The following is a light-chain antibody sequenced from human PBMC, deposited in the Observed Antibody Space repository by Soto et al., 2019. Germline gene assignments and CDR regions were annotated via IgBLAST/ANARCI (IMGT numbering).Light chain of an antibody. J-gene: IGLJ2*01. CDR3: SSYTRSSTVI. V-gene: IGLV2-14*01. CDR1: SSDVGGYNY. CDR2: GVN. Sequence: QSALTQPASVSGSPGQSITISCTGTSSDVGGYNYVSWYQQHPGKAPKLLIYGVNNRPSGVSNRFSGSKSGNTASLTISGLQAEDEADYYCSSYTRSSTVIFGGGTKLTVL.